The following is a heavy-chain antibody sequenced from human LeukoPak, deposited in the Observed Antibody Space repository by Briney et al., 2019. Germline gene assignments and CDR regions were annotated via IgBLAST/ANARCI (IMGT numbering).Heavy chain of an antibody. J-gene: IGHJ6*03. CDR2: FDAEDGET. CDR1: GYTLTELS. V-gene: IGHV1-24*01. D-gene: IGHD3-3*01. Sequence: ASVKVSCKVSGYTLTELSMHWVREAPGKGREWMGGFDAEDGETIYAQKNQGRVTMTEDTYTDTAYMELRSLRSEDTAVYYCATSTYYDFWSGPWENYYYMDVWGKGTTVTVSS. CDR3: ATSTYYDFWSGPWENYYYMDV.